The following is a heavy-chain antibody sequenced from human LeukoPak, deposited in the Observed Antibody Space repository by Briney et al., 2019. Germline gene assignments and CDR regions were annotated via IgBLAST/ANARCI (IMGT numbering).Heavy chain of an antibody. J-gene: IGHJ4*02. V-gene: IGHV3-11*01. CDR2: ISGSGSTK. CDR1: GFPFSDYY. D-gene: IGHD5-18*01. CDR3: ARGLRGYTYTFHFDY. Sequence: GGSLRLSCAASGFPFSDYYMNWIRQPPGKGLEWVSYISGSGSTKYYADSVKGRFTISRDSAKNSLSLQINSLRAEDTAVYYCARGLRGYTYTFHFDYWGQGALVTVSS.